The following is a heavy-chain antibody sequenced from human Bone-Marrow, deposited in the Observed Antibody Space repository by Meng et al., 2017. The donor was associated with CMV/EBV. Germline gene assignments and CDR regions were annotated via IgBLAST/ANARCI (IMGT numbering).Heavy chain of an antibody. Sequence: SGPTLVKPTQTLTLTCTFSGFSLSTSGTCVSWVRQPPGKALEWLALIDWDDDKFYSTSLKTRLTISKDTPKNQVVLTMTNMDPVDTATYYCARTVGDGYNLVFVYWGQGTLVTVSS. CDR1: GFSLSTSGTC. J-gene: IGHJ4*02. CDR3: ARTVGDGYNLVFVY. D-gene: IGHD5-24*01. CDR2: IDWDDDK. V-gene: IGHV2-70*20.